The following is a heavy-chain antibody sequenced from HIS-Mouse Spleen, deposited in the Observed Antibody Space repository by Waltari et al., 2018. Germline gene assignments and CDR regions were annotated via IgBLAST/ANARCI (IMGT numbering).Heavy chain of an antibody. CDR3: AREIQYSSSWYDWYFDL. Sequence: QLQLQESGPGLVTPSETLSLTCTVSGGSISSTSYYRGRIRPPPGKGLEWIGSIYYSGSTYYNPSLKSRVTISVDTSKNQFSLKLSSVTAADTAVYYCAREIQYSSSWYDWYFDLWGRGTLVTVSS. D-gene: IGHD6-13*01. CDR1: GGSISSTSYY. J-gene: IGHJ2*01. CDR2: IYYSGST. V-gene: IGHV4-39*07.